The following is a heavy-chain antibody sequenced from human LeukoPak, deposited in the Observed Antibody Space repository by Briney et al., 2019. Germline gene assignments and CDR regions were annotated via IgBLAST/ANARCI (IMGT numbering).Heavy chain of an antibody. CDR3: ARSREGCSGICEFDY. Sequence: GASVKVSCKASGGTFSSYAISWVRQAPGQGLEWMGRIIPILGIANYAQKFQGRVTITADKSTSTAYMELSSLRSEDTAVYYCARSREGCSGICEFDYWGQGTLVTVSS. CDR1: GGTFSSYA. V-gene: IGHV1-69*04. J-gene: IGHJ4*02. D-gene: IGHD1-26*01. CDR2: IIPILGIA.